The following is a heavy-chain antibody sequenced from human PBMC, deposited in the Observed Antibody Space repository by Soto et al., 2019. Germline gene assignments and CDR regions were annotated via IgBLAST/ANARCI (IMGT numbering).Heavy chain of an antibody. J-gene: IGHJ4*02. D-gene: IGHD2-2*01. CDR1: GGSVSSGSYY. CDR2: IYYSGST. Sequence: SETLSLTCTVSGGSVSSGSYYWSWIRQPPGKGLEWIGYIYYSGSTNYNPSLKSRVTISVDTSKNQFSLKLSSVTAADTAVYYCARDDDTSWQLDYWGQGTLVTVSS. V-gene: IGHV4-61*01. CDR3: ARDDDTSWQLDY.